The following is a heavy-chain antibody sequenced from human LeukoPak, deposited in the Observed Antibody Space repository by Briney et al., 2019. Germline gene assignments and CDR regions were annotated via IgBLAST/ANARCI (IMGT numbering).Heavy chain of an antibody. CDR2: INHSGST. Sequence: SETLSLTCAVYGGSFSGYYWSWIRQPPGKGLEWIGEINHSGSTNYNPSLKSRVTISVDTSKNQFSLKLSSVTAADTAVYYCARGPRQLRNGNLDFDYWGQGTLVTVSS. CDR3: ARGPRQLRNGNLDFDY. J-gene: IGHJ4*02. V-gene: IGHV4-34*01. CDR1: GGSFSGYY. D-gene: IGHD4-23*01.